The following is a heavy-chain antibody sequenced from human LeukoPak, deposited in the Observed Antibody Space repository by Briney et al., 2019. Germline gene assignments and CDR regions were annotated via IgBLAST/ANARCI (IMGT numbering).Heavy chain of an antibody. V-gene: IGHV3-74*01. CDR3: ARGRPHGNDY. CDR1: GFTFDNYA. Sequence: GGSLRLSCAASGFTFDNYAMNWVRQAPGKGLVWVSRIASDGSSTTYADSVKGRFSISRDNAKNTLYLQMNSLRVEDTAVYYCARGRPHGNDYWGQGTLVTVSS. CDR2: IASDGSST. J-gene: IGHJ4*02. D-gene: IGHD4-23*01.